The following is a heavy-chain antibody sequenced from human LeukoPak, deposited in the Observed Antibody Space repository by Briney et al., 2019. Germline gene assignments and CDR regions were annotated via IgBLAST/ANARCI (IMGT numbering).Heavy chain of an antibody. CDR3: ARDRDTDWYFDS. CDR1: GFTFDDYG. V-gene: IGHV3-21*01. J-gene: IGHJ4*02. Sequence: GGSLRLSCAASGFTFDDYGMNWVRQPPGKGLEWVSSISSRSSYIYYADSVKGRFTISRDNAKNSLYLQMNSLRAEDTAVYYCARDRDTDWYFDSWGQGMLVTVSS. D-gene: IGHD5-18*01. CDR2: ISSRSSYI.